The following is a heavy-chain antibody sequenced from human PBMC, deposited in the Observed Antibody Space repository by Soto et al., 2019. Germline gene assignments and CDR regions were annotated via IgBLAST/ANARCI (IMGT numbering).Heavy chain of an antibody. CDR1: GFTFSSYS. Sequence: EVQLVESGGGLVKPGGSLRLSCAASGFTFSSYSMNWVRQAPGKGLEWVSSISSSSSYIYYADSVKGRFTISRDNAKNSLYLQMNSLRAEDTAVYHCARQTYYYDSSGYYYVDYWGQGTLVTVSS. V-gene: IGHV3-21*01. CDR3: ARQTYYYDSSGYYYVDY. D-gene: IGHD3-22*01. J-gene: IGHJ4*02. CDR2: ISSSSSYI.